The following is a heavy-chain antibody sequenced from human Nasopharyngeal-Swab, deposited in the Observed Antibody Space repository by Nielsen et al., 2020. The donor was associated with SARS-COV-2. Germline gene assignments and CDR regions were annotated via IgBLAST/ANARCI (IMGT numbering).Heavy chain of an antibody. D-gene: IGHD2-21*02. CDR1: GYTSTSYY. Sequence: ASVKVSCKASGYTSTSYYMHWVRQAPGQGLEWMGIINPSGGSTSYAQKFQGRVTMTRDTSTSTVYMELSSLRSEDTAVYYCASGGLNCGGDCYDAFDIWGQGTMVTVSS. CDR3: ASGGLNCGGDCYDAFDI. CDR2: INPSGGST. V-gene: IGHV1-46*01. J-gene: IGHJ3*02.